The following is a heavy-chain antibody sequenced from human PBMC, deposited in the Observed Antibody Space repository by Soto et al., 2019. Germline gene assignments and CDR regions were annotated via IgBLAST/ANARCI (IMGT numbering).Heavy chain of an antibody. CDR2: TYYRSKWYN. CDR1: GDSVSSNSAA. V-gene: IGHV6-1*01. CDR3: ARDGRLRAATMNWFDP. Sequence: SQTLSLTCAISGDSVSSNSAASNWIRQSPSRGLEWLGRTYYRSKWYNDYAVSVKSRITINPDTSKNQFSLQLNSVTPEDTAVFYCARDGRLRAATMNWFDPPGQGTLVTVPS. J-gene: IGHJ5*02. D-gene: IGHD6-13*01.